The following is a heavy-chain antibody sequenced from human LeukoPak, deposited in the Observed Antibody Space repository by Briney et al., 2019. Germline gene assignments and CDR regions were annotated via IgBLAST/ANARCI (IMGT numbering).Heavy chain of an antibody. CDR1: QFTFSNYW. CDR2: ISSSSSYI. CDR3: ARDEIFGVVRRDFDY. V-gene: IGHV3-21*01. Sequence: KTGGSLRLSCAASQFTFSNYWMSWVRQAPGKGLEWVSSISSSSSYIYYADSVKGRFTISRDNAKNSLYLQMNSLRAEDTAVYYCARDEIFGVVRRDFDYWGQGTLVTVSS. D-gene: IGHD3-3*01. J-gene: IGHJ4*02.